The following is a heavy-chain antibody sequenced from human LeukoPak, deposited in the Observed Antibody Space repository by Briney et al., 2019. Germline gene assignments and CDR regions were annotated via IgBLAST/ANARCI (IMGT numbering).Heavy chain of an antibody. J-gene: IGHJ4*02. Sequence: PSETLSLTCAVYGGSFSGYYWSWIRQPPGKGLEWIGEINHSGSTNYNPSLKSRVTISVDTSKNQFSLKLSSVTAADTAVYYCARARVYYDFWSGYHNYWGQGTLVTVSS. CDR2: INHSGST. CDR1: GGSFSGYY. D-gene: IGHD3-3*01. V-gene: IGHV4-34*01. CDR3: ARARVYYDFWSGYHNY.